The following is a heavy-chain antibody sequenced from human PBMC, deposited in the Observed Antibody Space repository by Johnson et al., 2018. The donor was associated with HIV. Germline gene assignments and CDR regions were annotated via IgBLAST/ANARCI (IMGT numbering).Heavy chain of an antibody. V-gene: IGHV3-66*04. J-gene: IGHJ3*02. CDR2: IYSGGST. CDR3: TRPGGPTLGGPHPDI. Sequence: NYMSWVRQAPGKGLEWVSVIYSGGSTYYADSVKGRFTISRDNSKNTLYLQMNSLRAEDTAVYYCTRPGGPTLGGPHPDIWGQGTMVTVSS. CDR1: NY. D-gene: IGHD3-16*01.